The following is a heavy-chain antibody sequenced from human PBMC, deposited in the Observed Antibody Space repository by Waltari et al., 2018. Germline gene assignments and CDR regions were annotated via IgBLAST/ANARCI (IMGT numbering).Heavy chain of an antibody. J-gene: IGHJ5*02. CDR2: FDTEDGET. CDR1: GYTLTELS. D-gene: IGHD3-10*01. V-gene: IGHV1-24*01. Sequence: QVQLVQSGAEVKKPGASVKVSCKVSGYTLTELSMPWVRQAPGKGLEWMGGFDTEDGETIYAQKYQGRVTMTEDTSTDTAYMELSSLRSEDTAVYYCATENRLLWFGGPDWFDPWGQGTLVTVSS. CDR3: ATENRLLWFGGPDWFDP.